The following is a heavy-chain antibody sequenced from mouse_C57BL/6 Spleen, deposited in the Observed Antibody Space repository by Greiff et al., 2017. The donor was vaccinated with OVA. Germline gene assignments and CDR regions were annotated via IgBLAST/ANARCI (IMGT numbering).Heavy chain of an antibody. CDR1: GYTFTDYN. V-gene: IGHV1-18*01. D-gene: IGHD2-2*01. Sequence: VQLQQSGPELVKPGASVKIPCKASGYTFTDYNMDWVKQSHGKSLEWIGDINPNNGGTIYNQKFKGKATLTVDKSSSTAYMELRSMTSEDTAVYYCAREGLRRYAMDYWGQGTSVTVSS. CDR3: AREGLRRYAMDY. J-gene: IGHJ4*01. CDR2: INPNNGGT.